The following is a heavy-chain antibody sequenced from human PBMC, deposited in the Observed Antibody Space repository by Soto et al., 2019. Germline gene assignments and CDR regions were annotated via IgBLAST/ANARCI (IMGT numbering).Heavy chain of an antibody. CDR1: GFTFSSYA. CDR3: ARDRVVVPADDFDY. D-gene: IGHD2-2*01. Sequence: QVQLVESGGGVVQPGRSLRLSCAASGFTFSSYAMHWVRQAPDKGLEWVAVISYDGSNKYYADSVKGRFTISRDNSKNTLYLQMNSLRAEDTAVYYCARDRVVVPADDFDYWGQGTLVTVSS. CDR2: ISYDGSNK. V-gene: IGHV3-30-3*01. J-gene: IGHJ4*02.